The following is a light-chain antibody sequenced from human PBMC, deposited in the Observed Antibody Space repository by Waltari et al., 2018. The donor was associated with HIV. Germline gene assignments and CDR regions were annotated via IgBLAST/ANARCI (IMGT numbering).Light chain of an antibody. Sequence: QSALTQPASVSGSPGQSPTISCTGPISDAGRYNLLPWYQQHPGKAPKLMIYEGSKRPSGVSNRFSGSKSGNTAYLTISGLQADDEADYYCCSYAGSSTYVFGTGTKVTVL. V-gene: IGLV2-23*01. CDR1: ISDAGRYNL. J-gene: IGLJ1*01. CDR3: CSYAGSSTYV. CDR2: EGS.